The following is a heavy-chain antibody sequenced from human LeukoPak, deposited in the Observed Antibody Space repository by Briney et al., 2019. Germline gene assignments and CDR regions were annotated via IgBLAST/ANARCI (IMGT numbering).Heavy chain of an antibody. CDR2: ISYDGSNK. CDR1: GFTFSSYA. J-gene: IGHJ4*02. Sequence: PGRSLRLSCAASGFTFSSYAMHWVRQAPGKGLEWLAVISYDGSNKYYADSVKGRFTISGDNSKNTLYLQMNSPRPEDTAVFYRAGDPGYKNYFDSWLQPALVTVPS. V-gene: IGHV3-30-3*01. CDR3: AGDPGYKNYFDS. D-gene: IGHD3-10*01.